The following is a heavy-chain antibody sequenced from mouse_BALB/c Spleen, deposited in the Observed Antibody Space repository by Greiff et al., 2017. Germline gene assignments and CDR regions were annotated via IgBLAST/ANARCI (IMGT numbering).Heavy chain of an antibody. CDR1: GYTFTSYW. V-gene: IGHV1-69*02. CDR2: IDPSDSYT. Sequence: VQLQQPGAELVKPGASVKLSCKASGYTFTSYWMHWVKQRPGQGLEWIGEIDPSDSYTNYNQKFKGKATLTVDKSSSTAYMQLSSLTSEDSAVYYCARGYYYGSSYADDWGQGTTLTVSS. CDR3: ARGYYYGSSYADD. D-gene: IGHD1-1*01. J-gene: IGHJ2*01.